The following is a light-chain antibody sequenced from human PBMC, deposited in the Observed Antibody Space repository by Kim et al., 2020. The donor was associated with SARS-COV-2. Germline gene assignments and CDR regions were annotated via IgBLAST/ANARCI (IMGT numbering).Light chain of an antibody. CDR3: HQRSDVPLT. CDR2: DAS. J-gene: IGKJ4*01. Sequence: EIVLTQSPATLSLSPGERASLSCRASQSVGTYLLWYQQKVGQAPSLLIYDASKSATDIPAKFSGSGSGTDFKLTISSLESEDFAVYYCHQRSDVPLTFGGGTKVDIK. V-gene: IGKV3-11*01. CDR1: QSVGTY.